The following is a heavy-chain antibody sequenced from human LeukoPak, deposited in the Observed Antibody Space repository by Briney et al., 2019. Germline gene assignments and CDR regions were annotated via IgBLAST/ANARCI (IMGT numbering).Heavy chain of an antibody. CDR1: GFTFSNYA. Sequence: GGSLRLSCAVSGFTFSNYAMSWVRQAPGKGLEWVSSISGSGGSTYYADSVKGRFTISRDNSKNTLDPQMNSLRAEDTALYYCVRDYYFDYWGQGTLVTVSS. CDR3: VRDYYFDY. CDR2: ISGSGGST. V-gene: IGHV3-23*01. J-gene: IGHJ4*02.